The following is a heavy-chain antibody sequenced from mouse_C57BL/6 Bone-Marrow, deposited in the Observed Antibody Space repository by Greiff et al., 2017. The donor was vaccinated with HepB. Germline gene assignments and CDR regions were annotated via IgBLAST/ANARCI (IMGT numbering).Heavy chain of an antibody. V-gene: IGHV1-7*01. CDR3: ARRRFITTVGGPAWFAY. CDR2: INPSSGYT. Sequence: QVQLQQSGAELAKPGASVKLSCKASGYTFTSYWMHWVKQRPGQGLEWIGYINPSSGYTKYNQKFKDKATLTADKSSSTAYMQLSSLTYEDSAVYYCARRRFITTVGGPAWFAYWGQGTLVTVSA. D-gene: IGHD1-1*01. CDR1: GYTFTSYW. J-gene: IGHJ3*01.